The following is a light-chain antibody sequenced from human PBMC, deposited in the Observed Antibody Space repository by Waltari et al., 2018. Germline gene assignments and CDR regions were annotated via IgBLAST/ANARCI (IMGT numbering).Light chain of an antibody. J-gene: IGLJ3*02. Sequence: QSALTQPPSASGSPGQSVTISCTGPRSAAGGYNYVSRYHQHPGKAPKVMIYEVNKRPSGVPDRFSGSKSGNTASLTVSGLQAEDEADYYCSSSAGSNSWVFGGGTKLTVL. CDR2: EVN. CDR1: RSAAGGYNY. CDR3: SSSAGSNSWV. V-gene: IGLV2-8*01.